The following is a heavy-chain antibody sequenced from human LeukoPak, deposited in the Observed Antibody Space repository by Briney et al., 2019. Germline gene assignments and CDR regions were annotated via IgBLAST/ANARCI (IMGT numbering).Heavy chain of an antibody. J-gene: IGHJ4*02. V-gene: IGHV1-2*02. CDR2: INPHTGGT. D-gene: IGHD3-22*01. CDR1: GYTFTGYY. Sequence: GASVKVSCKASGYTFTGYYMHWVRQAPGQGLEWMGWINPHTGGTNYAQKFQGRVTMTRDASISTAYMELSRLRSDDTAVYYCACADYYDSSGYYSYWGQGTLVTVSS. CDR3: ACADYYDSSGYYSY.